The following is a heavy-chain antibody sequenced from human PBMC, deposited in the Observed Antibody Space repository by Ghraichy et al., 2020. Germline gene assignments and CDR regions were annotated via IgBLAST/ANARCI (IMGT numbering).Heavy chain of an antibody. J-gene: IGHJ5*02. Sequence: SETLSLTCTVSGDSLNNYYWSWIRQAPGKGLEWIGISYHNGRTKYNPSLKSRVTISVDTSKNQFSLSLTSVTAADTAVFYCARDQEWRASSAGFDPWGQGTLVSVSP. CDR3: ARDQEWRASSAGFDP. V-gene: IGHV4-59*01. D-gene: IGHD3-22*01. CDR2: SYHNGRT. CDR1: GDSLNNYY.